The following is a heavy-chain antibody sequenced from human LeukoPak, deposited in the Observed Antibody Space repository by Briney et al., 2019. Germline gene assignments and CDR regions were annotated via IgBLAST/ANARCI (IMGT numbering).Heavy chain of an antibody. CDR3: ARDRDTAMADYYYYYMDV. CDR1: GGSISSGDYY. J-gene: IGHJ6*03. D-gene: IGHD5-18*01. CDR2: IYYSGGT. V-gene: IGHV4-30-4*08. Sequence: PSETLSLTCTVSGGSISSGDYYWSWIRQPPGKGLEWIGFIYYSGGTYYNPSLKSRVTISVDTSKNQFSLKLSSVTAADTAVYYCARDRDTAMADYYYYYMDVWGKGTTVTVSS.